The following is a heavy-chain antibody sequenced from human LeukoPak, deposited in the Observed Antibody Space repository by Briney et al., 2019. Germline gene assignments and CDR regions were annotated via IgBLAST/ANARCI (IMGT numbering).Heavy chain of an antibody. D-gene: IGHD1-26*01. CDR3: ARETRSPDSGAFDI. J-gene: IGHJ3*02. Sequence: PSETLSLTCAVYGGSFSGYYWSWIRQPPGKGLEWIGEINHSGSTNYNPSLKSRVTISVDTSKNQFSLKLSSVTAADTAVYYCARETRSPDSGAFDIWGQGTMVTVSS. V-gene: IGHV4-34*01. CDR1: GGSFSGYY. CDR2: INHSGST.